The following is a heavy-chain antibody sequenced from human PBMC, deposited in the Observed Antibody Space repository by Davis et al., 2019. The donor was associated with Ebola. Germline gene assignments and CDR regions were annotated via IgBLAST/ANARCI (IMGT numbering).Heavy chain of an antibody. D-gene: IGHD5-12*01. CDR2: TYYSSKWYN. V-gene: IGHV6-1*01. CDR1: GDSVSGSNGA. CDR3: ARGWLRSGLDV. J-gene: IGHJ6*04. Sequence: HSQTLSLTCAISGDSVSGSNGAWNWIRQSPSRGLEWLGRTYYSSKWYNDYAVSVRSRITITPDTSKNQFSLQLKSVIPEDAAVYYCARGWLRSGLDVWGKGAAVIVSS.